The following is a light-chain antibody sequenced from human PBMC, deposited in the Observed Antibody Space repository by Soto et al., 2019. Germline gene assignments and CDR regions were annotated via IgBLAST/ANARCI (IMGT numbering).Light chain of an antibody. CDR3: QQYSSGPPLT. CDR2: GAS. CDR1: QSVSSSY. Sequence: IVLTQSPGTLSLSPGERATLSCRASQSVSSSYLAWYQQKPGQAPRLLIYGASSRATGIPDRFSSSGSGTEFTLTISRLQSEDFAVYYCQQYSSGPPLTFGGGTKVDIK. J-gene: IGKJ4*01. V-gene: IGKV3-20*01.